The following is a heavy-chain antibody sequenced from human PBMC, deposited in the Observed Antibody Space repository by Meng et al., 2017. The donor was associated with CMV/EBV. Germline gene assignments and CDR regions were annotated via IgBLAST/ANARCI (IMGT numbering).Heavy chain of an antibody. V-gene: IGHV3-30*04. D-gene: IGHD3-22*01. CDR1: GFTFSSYA. Sequence: GESLKISCAASGFTFSSYAMHWVRQAPGKGLEWVAVISYDGSNKYYADSVKGRFTISRDDSKNTLYLQMNSLKTEDTAVYYCTSTIGYYYDSSGYYLDYWGQGTLVTVSS. CDR2: ISYDGSNK. J-gene: IGHJ4*02. CDR3: TSTIGYYYDSSGYYLDY.